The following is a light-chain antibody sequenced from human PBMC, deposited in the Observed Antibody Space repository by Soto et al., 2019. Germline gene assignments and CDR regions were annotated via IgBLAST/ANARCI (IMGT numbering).Light chain of an antibody. J-gene: IGKJ1*01. CDR1: QSVSSN. CDR2: GAS. CDR3: QQYNNWWT. Sequence: EIVMTQSPATLSVSPGERATLSCRASQSVSSNLAWYQQKPGQAPRLLIYGASTRATGIPARFSGSVSGTEFTLTISSLQSEDFAVYNCQQYNNWWTFGQGTKVEIK. V-gene: IGKV3-15*01.